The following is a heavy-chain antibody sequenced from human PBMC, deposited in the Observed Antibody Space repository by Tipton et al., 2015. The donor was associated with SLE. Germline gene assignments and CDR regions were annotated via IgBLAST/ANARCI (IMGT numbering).Heavy chain of an antibody. CDR1: GASVRSTSYH. J-gene: IGHJ4*02. V-gene: IGHV4-39*07. Sequence: TLSLTCFVSGASVRSTSYHWGWIRQPPGKGLEWIGNIYYDGTAYSTPSLESRVSISVDASKDQFSLELESVTAADTAVYFCVRLIGQLRPSGDWGQGTLVTVSS. CDR2: IYYDGTA. CDR3: VRLIGQLRPSGD. D-gene: IGHD2-21*01.